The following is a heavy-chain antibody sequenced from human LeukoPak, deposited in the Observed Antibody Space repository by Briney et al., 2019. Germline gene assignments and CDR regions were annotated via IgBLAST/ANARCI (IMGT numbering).Heavy chain of an antibody. D-gene: IGHD3-3*01. CDR3: ARDPFRSSFES. Sequence: SETLSLTCTVSGDSMNTYHGAWIRQPAGKGLEWIGRLHVSGNTNFNPSLKSRVSISVDKSKKQFSLKMTSATAADTAVYFCARDPFRSSFESWGQGILVTVSS. V-gene: IGHV4-4*07. J-gene: IGHJ4*02. CDR1: GDSMNTYH. CDR2: LHVSGNT.